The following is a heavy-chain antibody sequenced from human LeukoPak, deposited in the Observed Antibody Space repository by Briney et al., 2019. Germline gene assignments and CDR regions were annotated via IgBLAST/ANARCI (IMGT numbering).Heavy chain of an antibody. V-gene: IGHV1-18*04. CDR2: TSYNGNT. Sequence: ASVEVSCKASGYTFSNYGISWVRQAPGLGLEWMGWTSYNGNTNYAQKFQDRVTMTTDTSTTTAYMELRSLESDDTAVYYCARHSGSGWQALGYWGQGTLVTVSS. D-gene: IGHD6-19*01. J-gene: IGHJ4*02. CDR3: ARHSGSGWQALGY. CDR1: GYTFSNYG.